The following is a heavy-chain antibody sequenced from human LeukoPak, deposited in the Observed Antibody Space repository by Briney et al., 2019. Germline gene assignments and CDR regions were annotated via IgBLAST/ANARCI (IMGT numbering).Heavy chain of an antibody. CDR3: ARGGSGSYYIPFAY. D-gene: IGHD3-10*01. CDR2: INPNSGGT. V-gene: IGHV1-2*04. CDR1: GYTFTGYY. J-gene: IGHJ4*02. Sequence: ASVKVSCKASGYTFTGYYMHWVRQAPGQGLEWMGWINPNSGGTNYAQKFQGWVTMTRDTSISTAYMELSRLRSDDTAVYYCARGGSGSYYIPFAYWGQGTLVTVSS.